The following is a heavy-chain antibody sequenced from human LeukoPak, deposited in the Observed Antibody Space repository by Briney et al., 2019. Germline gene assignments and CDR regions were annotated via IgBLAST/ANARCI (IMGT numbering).Heavy chain of an antibody. Sequence: VPVKASCKPSGSTVTAYYMHWVRRAPGQGREGMGWINPNSGGANYEQKFQGRVTMTRDTSISTAYMELSRLRSDETAVYCCARSNSGYDDRFDYWGQGTLVTVSS. CDR1: GSTVTAYY. CDR3: ARSNSGYDDRFDY. V-gene: IGHV1-2*02. J-gene: IGHJ4*02. CDR2: INPNSGGA. D-gene: IGHD5-12*01.